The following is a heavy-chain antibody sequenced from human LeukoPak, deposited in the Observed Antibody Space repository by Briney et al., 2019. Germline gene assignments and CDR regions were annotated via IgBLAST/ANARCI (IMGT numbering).Heavy chain of an antibody. J-gene: IGHJ4*02. CDR2: ISGSGGST. Sequence: GGSLRLSCAASGFTLSNYWMSWVRQAPGKGLEWVSAISGSGGSTYYADSVKGRFTISRDNSKNTLYLQMNSLRAEDTAVYYCAKDSGYYQPYFDYWGQGTLVTVSS. V-gene: IGHV3-23*01. CDR3: AKDSGYYQPYFDY. CDR1: GFTLSNYW. D-gene: IGHD3-22*01.